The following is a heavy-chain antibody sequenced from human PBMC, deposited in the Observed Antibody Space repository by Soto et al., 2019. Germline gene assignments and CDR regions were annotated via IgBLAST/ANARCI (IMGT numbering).Heavy chain of an antibody. CDR3: ARVNDRLQLGGTYYYILDV. CDR1: GGTFSSSA. Sequence: QVQLVQSGAEMKEPGSSVKVSCKTSGGTFSSSAISWLRQAPGQGLEWMGGIIPLFRTPDSAQKFQGRVTIAADESTSTAYMELSSLRSEDTAVYYWARVNDRLQLGGTYYYILDVWGQGTRITVSS. D-gene: IGHD4-4*01. J-gene: IGHJ6*02. CDR2: IIPLFRTP. V-gene: IGHV1-69*12.